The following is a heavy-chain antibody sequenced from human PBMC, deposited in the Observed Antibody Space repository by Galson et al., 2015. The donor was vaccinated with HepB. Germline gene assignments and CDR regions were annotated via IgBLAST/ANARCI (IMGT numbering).Heavy chain of an antibody. Sequence: SLRLSCAASGFTFSSYAMHWVRQAPGKGLEYVSAISSNGGSTYYADSVKGRFTISRDNSKNTLYLQMSSLRAEDTAVYYCAKYGMALWFGEIQWGQGTLVTVSS. D-gene: IGHD3-10*01. J-gene: IGHJ4*02. CDR3: AKYGMALWFGEIQ. CDR1: GFTFSSYA. CDR2: ISSNGGST. V-gene: IGHV3-64D*06.